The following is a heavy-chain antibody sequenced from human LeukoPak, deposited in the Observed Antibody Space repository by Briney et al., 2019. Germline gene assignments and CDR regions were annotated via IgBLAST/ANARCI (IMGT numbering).Heavy chain of an antibody. CDR3: ARRDIYCSGDSCYPQGWFDP. CDR2: INHGGST. Sequence: PSETLSLTCAVYGGSFSGFYWSWIRQPPGKGLEWIGEINHGGSTNYNPSLKSRVTISVDTSKNHFSLKLSSVTAADTAVYYCARRDIYCSGDSCYPQGWFDPWGQGTLVTVPS. V-gene: IGHV4-34*01. J-gene: IGHJ5*02. CDR1: GGSFSGFY. D-gene: IGHD2-15*01.